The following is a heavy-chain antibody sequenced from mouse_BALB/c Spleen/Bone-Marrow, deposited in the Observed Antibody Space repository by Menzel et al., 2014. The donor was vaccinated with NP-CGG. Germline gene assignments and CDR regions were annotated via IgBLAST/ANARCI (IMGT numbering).Heavy chain of an antibody. CDR2: INSNGGST. Sequence: DVKLVESGGGLVQPGGSLKLSCAASGFTFSSYGMSWVRQTPDKRLELVATINSNGGSTYYPDSVKGRFTISRDNAKNTLYLQMSSLKSEDTAMYYCTRAYYWGQGTTLTVSS. V-gene: IGHV5-6-3*01. CDR1: GFTFSSYG. J-gene: IGHJ2*01. CDR3: TRAYY.